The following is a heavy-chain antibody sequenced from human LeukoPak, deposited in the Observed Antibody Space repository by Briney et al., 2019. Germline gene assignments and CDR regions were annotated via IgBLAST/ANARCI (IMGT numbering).Heavy chain of an antibody. D-gene: IGHD2-21*02. J-gene: IGHJ4*02. CDR3: AKARGDCGQPFDY. Sequence: PGGSLRLSCAASGFTFSTYAMSWVRQAPGKGLEWVSVISGSGDTAYYADSVKGRFAISRDNSKNTLSLQMNSLRAEDTAVYYCAKARGDCGQPFDYWGQGTLVTVSS. CDR1: GFTFSTYA. CDR2: ISGSGDTA. V-gene: IGHV3-23*01.